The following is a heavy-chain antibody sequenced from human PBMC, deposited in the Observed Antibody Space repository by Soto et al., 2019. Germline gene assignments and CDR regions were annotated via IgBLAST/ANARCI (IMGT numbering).Heavy chain of an antibody. CDR3: ATPPMATITYYSGMDV. J-gene: IGHJ6*02. CDR2: IIPIFDTA. CDR1: GGTFSSYA. V-gene: IGHV1-69*12. Sequence: QVQLVQSGAEVKKPGSSVRVSCEASGGTFSSYAISWVRQAPGQGLEWMGGIIPIFDTADYAQKFQGRVTITADESTSTAYMELSSLRSEDTAVYYCATPPMATITYYSGMDVWGQGPTVTVSS.